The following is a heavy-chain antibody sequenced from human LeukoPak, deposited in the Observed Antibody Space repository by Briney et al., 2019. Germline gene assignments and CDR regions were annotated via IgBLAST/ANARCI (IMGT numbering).Heavy chain of an antibody. Sequence: SETLSLTCTVSGGSISSNNYYWGWIRQPPGKGMEWIGSIYYSGNTYYNPSLKSRVTISVDTSKNQLSLKLSSVTAADTAVFYCARLWSGLRPPDYWGQGTLVTVSS. J-gene: IGHJ4*02. CDR1: GGSISSNNYY. D-gene: IGHD3-3*01. CDR3: ARLWSGLRPPDY. V-gene: IGHV4-39*01. CDR2: IYYSGNT.